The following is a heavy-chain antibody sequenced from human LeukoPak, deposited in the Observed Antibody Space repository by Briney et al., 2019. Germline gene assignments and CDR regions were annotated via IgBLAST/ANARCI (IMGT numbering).Heavy chain of an antibody. CDR2: IRYDGSNK. J-gene: IGHJ5*02. CDR3: AKDGQLWSGYFRGETNWFDP. Sequence: GGSLRLSCAASGFTFSSYSMHWVRQAPGKGLEWVAFIRYDGSNKYYADSVKGRFTISRDNSKNTLYLQMNSLRAEDTAVYYCAKDGQLWSGYFRGETNWFDPWGQGTLVTVSS. CDR1: GFTFSSYS. V-gene: IGHV3-30*02. D-gene: IGHD3-3*01.